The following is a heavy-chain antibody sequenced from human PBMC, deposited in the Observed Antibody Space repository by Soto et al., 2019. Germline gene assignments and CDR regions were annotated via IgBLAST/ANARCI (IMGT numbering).Heavy chain of an antibody. CDR2: ISYDGSNK. D-gene: IGHD5-18*01. V-gene: IGHV3-30-3*01. J-gene: IGHJ4*02. Sequence: GGSLRLSCAASGFTFSSYAMHWVRQAPGKGLEWVAVISYDGSNKYYADSVKGRFTISRDNSKNTLYLQMNSLRAEDTAVYYCARVREYSYGFDYWGQGTLVTAPQ. CDR1: GFTFSSYA. CDR3: ARVREYSYGFDY.